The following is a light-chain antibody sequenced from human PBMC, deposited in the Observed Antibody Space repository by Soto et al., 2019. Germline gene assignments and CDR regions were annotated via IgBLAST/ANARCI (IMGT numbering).Light chain of an antibody. CDR3: SSFVSSSALVV. V-gene: IGLV2-14*01. CDR1: SSDVGNYNY. J-gene: IGLJ2*01. Sequence: QSVLTQPASVSGSPGQSITISCTGTSSDVGNYNYVSWYQQHPGKAPKLMIYDVSNRPSGVSDRFSGSKSGNTASLTISGLQAEDEADYYCSSFVSSSALVVFGGGTKLTV. CDR2: DVS.